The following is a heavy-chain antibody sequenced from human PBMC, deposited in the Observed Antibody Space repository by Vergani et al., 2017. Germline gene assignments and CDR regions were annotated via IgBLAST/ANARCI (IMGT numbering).Heavy chain of an antibody. CDR2: ISYDGSNK. V-gene: IGHV3-30*03. CDR3: ASTNYYDSSGPQGY. CDR1: GFTFSSYG. D-gene: IGHD3-22*01. J-gene: IGHJ4*02. Sequence: QVQLVESGGGVVQPGRSLRLSCAASGFTFSSYGMHWVRQAPGKGLEWVAVISYDGSNKYYADSVKGRFTISRDNSKNTLYLQMNSLRAEDTAVYYCASTNYYDSSGPQGYWGQGTLVTVSS.